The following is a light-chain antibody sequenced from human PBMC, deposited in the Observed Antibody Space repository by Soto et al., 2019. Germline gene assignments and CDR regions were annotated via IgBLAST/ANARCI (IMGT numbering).Light chain of an antibody. CDR2: EVS. J-gene: IGLJ3*02. CDR3: TSYTSSNTWV. Sequence: QSALTQPASVSGSPGQSITISCTGTRSDIGGYKYVAWYQQHPGKAPKLIIYEVSNRPSGVSDRFSGSKSGNTASLTISGLQAEDEADFYCTSYTSSNTWVFVGGTKVTVL. CDR1: RSDIGGYKY. V-gene: IGLV2-14*01.